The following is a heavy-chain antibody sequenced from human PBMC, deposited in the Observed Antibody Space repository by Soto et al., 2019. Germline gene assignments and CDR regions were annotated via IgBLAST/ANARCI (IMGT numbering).Heavy chain of an antibody. CDR1: GGSISSYY. J-gene: IGHJ5*02. D-gene: IGHD3-22*01. Sequence: SETLSLTCTVSGGSISSYYWSWIRQPPGKGLEWIGYIYYSGGTNYNPSLKSRVTISVDTSKNQFSLKLSSVTAADTAVYYCARMDYYDSSGYYPPEWFDPWGQGTLVTVSS. V-gene: IGHV4-59*01. CDR2: IYYSGGT. CDR3: ARMDYYDSSGYYPPEWFDP.